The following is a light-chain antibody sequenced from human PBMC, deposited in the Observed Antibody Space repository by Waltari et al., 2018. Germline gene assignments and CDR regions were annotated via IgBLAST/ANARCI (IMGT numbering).Light chain of an antibody. CDR3: AAWDDSLNGVV. CDR1: SSNIGSNT. Sequence: QSVLTQPPSASGTPGQRVTISCSGTSSNIGSNTVNWYQQPPGTAPKLLSYSNNPRPSGVPDRLSGSKSGTSASLAISGLQSEDEADYYCAAWDDSLNGVVFGGGTKLTVL. J-gene: IGLJ2*01. CDR2: SNN. V-gene: IGLV1-44*01.